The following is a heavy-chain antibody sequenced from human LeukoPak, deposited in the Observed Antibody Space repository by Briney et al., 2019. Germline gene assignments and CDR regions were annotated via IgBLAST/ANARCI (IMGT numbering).Heavy chain of an antibody. Sequence: SVKVSCKASGGTFSSYAISWVRQAPGQGLEWMGGIIPIFGTANYAQKFQGRVTITTDESTSTAYMELSSLRSEDTAVYYCASDGRTSSSWLGGAFDIWGQGTMVTVSS. V-gene: IGHV1-69*05. CDR2: IIPIFGTA. J-gene: IGHJ3*02. D-gene: IGHD6-13*01. CDR3: ASDGRTSSSWLGGAFDI. CDR1: GGTFSSYA.